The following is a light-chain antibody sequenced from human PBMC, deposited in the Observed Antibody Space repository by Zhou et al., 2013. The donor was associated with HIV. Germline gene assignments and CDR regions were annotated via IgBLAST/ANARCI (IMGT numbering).Light chain of an antibody. CDR2: AAS. CDR1: QGISSY. V-gene: IGKV1-9*01. Sequence: DIQLTQSPSFLSASVGDRVTITCRASQGISSYLAWYQQKPGKAPKFLIYAASTLQSGVPSRFSGSGSGTEFTLTISSLQPEDFATYYCQQLNSYPGTFGQGTKVEIK. CDR3: QQLNSYPGT. J-gene: IGKJ1*01.